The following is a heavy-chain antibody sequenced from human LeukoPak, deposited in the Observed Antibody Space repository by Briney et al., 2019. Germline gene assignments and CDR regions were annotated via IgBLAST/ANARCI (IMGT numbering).Heavy chain of an antibody. CDR2: ISGSGGST. CDR3: AKGYHDYGDYYFVY. V-gene: IGHV3-23*01. Sequence: GGSLRLSCAASGFTFSSYGMSWVRQAPVKGLEWVSAISGSGGSTYYADSVKGRFTISRDNSKNTLYLQMNSLRAEDTAVYYCAKGYHDYGDYYFVYWGQGTLVTVSS. J-gene: IGHJ4*02. CDR1: GFTFSSYG. D-gene: IGHD4-17*01.